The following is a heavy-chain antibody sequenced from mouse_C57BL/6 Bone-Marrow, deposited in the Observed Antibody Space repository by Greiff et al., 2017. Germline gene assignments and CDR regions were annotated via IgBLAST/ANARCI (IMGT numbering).Heavy chain of an antibody. Sequence: EVQLVESGEGLVKPGGSLKLSCAASGFTFSSYAMSWVRQTPEKRLEWVAYISSGGDYIYYADTVKGRFTIARDNARNTLYLQMSSLKSEAPAMXYCTRDLFYAMDYWGQGTSGTVAS. V-gene: IGHV5-9-1*02. CDR1: GFTFSSYA. D-gene: IGHD6-2*01. CDR3: TRDLFYAMDY. J-gene: IGHJ4*01. CDR2: ISSGGDYI.